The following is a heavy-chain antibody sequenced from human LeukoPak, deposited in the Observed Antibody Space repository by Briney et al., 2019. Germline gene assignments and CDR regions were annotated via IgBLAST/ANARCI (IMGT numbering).Heavy chain of an antibody. CDR1: GGSISSGGYS. J-gene: IGHJ4*02. CDR3: ARVRAPGPFDY. Sequence: SETLSLTCTVSGGSISSGGYSWSWIRQHPGKGLEWIGYIYYSGSTYYNPSLKSRVTISVDTSKNQFSLKLSSMTAADTAVYYCARVRAPGPFDYWGQGTLVTVSS. CDR2: IYYSGST. V-gene: IGHV4-31*03.